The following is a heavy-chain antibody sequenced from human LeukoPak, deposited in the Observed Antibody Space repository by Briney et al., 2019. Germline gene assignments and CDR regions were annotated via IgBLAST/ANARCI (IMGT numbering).Heavy chain of an antibody. CDR1: GYSITRGYF. V-gene: IGHV4-38-2*02. CDR2: MFQSGST. Sequence: SETLSLTCTVSGYSITRGYFWGWIRQSPGKGLEWIASMFQSGSTYYNPSLKSRVTMSVDTSKNQFSLRLSSVTPEDTAVYYCARDFGLGERNWFDPWGQGTLVTVSS. CDR3: ARDFGLGERNWFDP. D-gene: IGHD3-10*01. J-gene: IGHJ5*02.